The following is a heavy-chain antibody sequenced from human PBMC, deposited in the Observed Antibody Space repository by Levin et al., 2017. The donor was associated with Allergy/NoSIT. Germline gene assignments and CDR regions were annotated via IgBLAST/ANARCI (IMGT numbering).Heavy chain of an antibody. CDR1: GGSISSGDYY. Sequence: SETLSLTCTVSGGSISSGDYYWSWIRQPPGKGLEWIGYIYYSGSTYYNPSLKSRVTISVDTSKNQFSLKLSSVTAADTAVYYCARDPCSGGSCYSVYAFDIWGQGTMVTVSS. CDR2: IYYSGST. J-gene: IGHJ3*02. D-gene: IGHD2-15*01. V-gene: IGHV4-30-4*01. CDR3: ARDPCSGGSCYSVYAFDI.